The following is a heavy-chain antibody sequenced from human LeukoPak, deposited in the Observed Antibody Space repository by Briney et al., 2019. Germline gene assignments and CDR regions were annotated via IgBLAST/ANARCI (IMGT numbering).Heavy chain of an antibody. Sequence: PSETLSLTCAVYGGSFSGYYWSWIRQPPGKGLEWIGEINHSGSTNYNPSLKSRVTISVDTSKNQFSLKLSSVTAADTAVYYCASQYCSSTSCPGAIDYWGQGTPVTVSS. V-gene: IGHV4-34*01. CDR1: GGSFSGYY. D-gene: IGHD2-2*01. CDR3: ASQYCSSTSCPGAIDY. J-gene: IGHJ4*02. CDR2: INHSGST.